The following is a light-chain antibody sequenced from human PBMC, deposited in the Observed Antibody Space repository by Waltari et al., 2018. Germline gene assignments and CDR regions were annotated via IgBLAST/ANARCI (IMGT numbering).Light chain of an antibody. CDR3: CSYAGRATWA. J-gene: IGLJ3*02. CDR2: DVS. CDR1: SSCVGGYAY. Sequence: QCALTLPRSVLGAPGPSGPIPRNGTSSCVGGYAYVSWSQQYPGKAPKLVIYDVSKRPSGVPDRFSGSKSGNTASLTISGLQAEDEADYNCCSYAGRATWAFGGGTKLTVL. V-gene: IGLV2-11*01.